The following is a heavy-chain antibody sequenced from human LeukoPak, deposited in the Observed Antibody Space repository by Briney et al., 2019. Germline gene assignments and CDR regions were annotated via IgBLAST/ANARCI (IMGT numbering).Heavy chain of an antibody. Sequence: SETLSLTCAVSGGSINSHYWGWIRQPPGKGLQWIGDIYSTGKNNYNPSLKSRVTISLDTSKSHLSLNLTSVLAADTAIYYCVRRDTGWNYFDYWGQGVLVTVSS. CDR3: VRRDTGWNYFDY. D-gene: IGHD6-19*01. CDR2: IYSTGKN. CDR1: GGSINSHY. V-gene: IGHV4-4*08. J-gene: IGHJ4*02.